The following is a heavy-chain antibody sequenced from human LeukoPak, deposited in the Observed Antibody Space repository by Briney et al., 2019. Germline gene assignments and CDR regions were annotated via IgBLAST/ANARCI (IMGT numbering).Heavy chain of an antibody. V-gene: IGHV1-2*02. D-gene: IGHD2-15*01. CDR2: INPNSGGT. J-gene: IGHJ6*03. Sequence: ASVKVSCKASGYTFTGYYMHWVRQAPGQGLEWMGWINPNSGGTNYAQKFQGRVTMTRDTSISTAYMELSRLRSDDTAVYYCARAGGGYCSGGSCYPGPTYYYYMDVWGKGTTVAVSS. CDR1: GYTFTGYY. CDR3: ARAGGGYCSGGSCYPGPTYYYYMDV.